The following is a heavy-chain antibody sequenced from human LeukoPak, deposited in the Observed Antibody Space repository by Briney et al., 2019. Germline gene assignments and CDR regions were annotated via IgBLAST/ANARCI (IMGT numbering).Heavy chain of an antibody. CDR3: ARGLQLEPRLYYYYYGMDV. V-gene: IGHV3-30*04. J-gene: IGHJ6*04. CDR2: ISYDGSNK. D-gene: IGHD1-1*01. CDR1: GFTFSSYA. Sequence: GGSLRLSCAASGFTFSSYAMHWVRQAPGKGLEWVAVISYDGSNKYYADSVKGRFTISRDNAKNSLYLQMNSLRAEDTAVYYCARGLQLEPRLYYYYYGMDVWGKGTTVTVSS.